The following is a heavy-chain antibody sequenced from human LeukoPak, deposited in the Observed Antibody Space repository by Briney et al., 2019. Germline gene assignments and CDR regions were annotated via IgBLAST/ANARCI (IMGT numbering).Heavy chain of an antibody. J-gene: IGHJ6*03. CDR3: ATTVGAPRFYYYYMDV. CDR2: HNPNSGGT. Sequence: GASVKVSCKASGYTFTGYYMHWVRQAPGQGLEGMGWHNPNSGGTNYAQKFQGRVTMTRDTSISTAYMELSRLRSDDTAVYYCATTVGAPRFYYYYMDVWGKGTTVTISS. D-gene: IGHD1-26*01. V-gene: IGHV1-2*02. CDR1: GYTFTGYY.